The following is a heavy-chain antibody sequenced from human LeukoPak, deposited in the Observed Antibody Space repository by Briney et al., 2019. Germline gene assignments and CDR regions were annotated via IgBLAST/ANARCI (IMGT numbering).Heavy chain of an antibody. CDR1: GYTFTSYG. CDR3: ASGGLCSSTSCPRRYYYGMDV. J-gene: IGHJ6*02. CDR2: ISAYNGNT. Sequence: ASVKVSCKASGYTFTSYGISWVRQAPGQGLEWMGWISAYNGNTNYAQKLQGRVTMTTDTSTSTAYMELRSLRSDDTAVYYCASGGLCSSTSCPRRYYYGMDVWGQGTTVTVSS. V-gene: IGHV1-18*01. D-gene: IGHD2-2*01.